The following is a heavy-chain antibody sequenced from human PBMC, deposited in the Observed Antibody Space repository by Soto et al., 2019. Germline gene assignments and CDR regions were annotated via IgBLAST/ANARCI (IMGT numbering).Heavy chain of an antibody. CDR2: ISSNGGST. CDR3: VKVVDSSSSGDI. Sequence: GGSLRLSCSASGFTFSSDAMHWVRQAPGKGLEYVSAISSNGGSTYYADSVKGRFTISRDDSKNTLYLQMSSLRAEDTAVYYCVKVVDSSSSGDIWGQGTMVTVSS. D-gene: IGHD6-6*01. CDR1: GFTFSSDA. V-gene: IGHV3-64D*06. J-gene: IGHJ3*02.